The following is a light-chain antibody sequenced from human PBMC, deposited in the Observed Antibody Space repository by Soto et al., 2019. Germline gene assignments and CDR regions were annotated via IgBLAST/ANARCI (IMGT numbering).Light chain of an antibody. CDR1: QSISSW. Sequence: DIQMTQSPSTLSASVGDRVTITCRASQSISSWLAWYQQKPGKAPKLLIYDASSLVSGVPSTFRGSGSGTALTLTISSLQPADFATYYCQQYNTYPWTFGQGTKVEIK. V-gene: IGKV1-5*01. CDR3: QQYNTYPWT. CDR2: DAS. J-gene: IGKJ1*01.